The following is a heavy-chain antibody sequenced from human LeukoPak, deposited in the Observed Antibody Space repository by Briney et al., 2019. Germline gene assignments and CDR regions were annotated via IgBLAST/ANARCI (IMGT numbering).Heavy chain of an antibody. CDR3: ARGDTLSDLNAFDI. CDR2: ITVSSTT. CDR1: GFTFSSYT. V-gene: IGHV3-48*02. Sequence: AGGSLRLSCAASGFTFSSYTMNWVRQAPGKGLEWLVYITVSSTTYYADSVQGRFTISRDNAKNSLYLQMNSLRDEDTAVYYCARGDTLSDLNAFDIWGQGTMVTVSP. J-gene: IGHJ3*02.